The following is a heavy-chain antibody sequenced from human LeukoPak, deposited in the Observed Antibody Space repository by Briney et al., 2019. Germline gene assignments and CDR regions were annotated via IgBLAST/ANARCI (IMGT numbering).Heavy chain of an antibody. CDR3: ARGLLDFWSGSNWFDP. CDR1: GGSISSSYYY. V-gene: IGHV4-39*01. Sequence: SETLSLTCTVSGGSISSSYYYWGWIRQPPGKGLEWIGSIYYSGSTYYNPSLKSRVTISVDTSKNQFSLKLRSVTAADTAVYYCARGLLDFWSGSNWFDPWGQGTLVTVSS. CDR2: IYYSGST. J-gene: IGHJ5*02. D-gene: IGHD3-3*01.